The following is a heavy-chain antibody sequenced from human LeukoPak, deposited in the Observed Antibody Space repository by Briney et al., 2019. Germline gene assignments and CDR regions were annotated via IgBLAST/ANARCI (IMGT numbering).Heavy chain of an antibody. CDR2: IYSGGST. J-gene: IGHJ3*02. CDR1: GFTVSSNY. CDR3: ARAGLEDAFDI. Sequence: GGSLRLSCAASGFTVSSNYMSWVRGAPGKGLEWGSVIYSGGSTCDADSVKGRFTISRDNSKNTLYLQMNSLRAEDTAVYYCARAGLEDAFDIWGQGTMVTVSS. V-gene: IGHV3-53*01.